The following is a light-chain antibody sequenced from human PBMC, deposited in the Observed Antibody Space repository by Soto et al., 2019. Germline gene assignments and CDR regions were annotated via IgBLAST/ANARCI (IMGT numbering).Light chain of an antibody. V-gene: IGKV1-9*01. Sequence: DIQLTQSPSSLSASVGGTVTIACRASQGISSFLAWYQQKPGKAPKLLIYAASTLQSGVPSRFSDSGSGTDCTLTISSLQPEDVATYFCQQLNSYPITLGQGTRLEI. CDR3: QQLNSYPIT. J-gene: IGKJ5*01. CDR2: AAS. CDR1: QGISSF.